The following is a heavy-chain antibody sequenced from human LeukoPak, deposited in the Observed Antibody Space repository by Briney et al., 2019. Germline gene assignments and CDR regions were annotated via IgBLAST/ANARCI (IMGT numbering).Heavy chain of an antibody. CDR1: GGSFSGYY. D-gene: IGHD3-10*01. Sequence: SETLSLTCAVYGGSFSGYYWSWIRQPPGKALEWIGNIFYSGSTYYSPSLKSRVTISLDTSRNQFSLKLNSVTAADAAVYYCAKSNGYGLIDIWGQGTMVTVSS. CDR2: IFYSGST. V-gene: IGHV4-34*12. CDR3: AKSNGYGLIDI. J-gene: IGHJ3*02.